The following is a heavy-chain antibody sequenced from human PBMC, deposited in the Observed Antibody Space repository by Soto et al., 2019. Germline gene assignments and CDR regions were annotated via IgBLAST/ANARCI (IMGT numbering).Heavy chain of an antibody. CDR3: ARKDKSGYFNWFDP. Sequence: GESLKISCXGSGYTFSDFWIAWVRQMPGKGLEWMGIIYPGDSDTRHSPSFEGQVTISADRSTSTVFLQWASLKASDTAVYFCARKDKSGYFNWFDPWGQGTLVTVSS. CDR1: GYTFSDFW. V-gene: IGHV5-51*01. D-gene: IGHD3-22*01. CDR2: IYPGDSDT. J-gene: IGHJ5*02.